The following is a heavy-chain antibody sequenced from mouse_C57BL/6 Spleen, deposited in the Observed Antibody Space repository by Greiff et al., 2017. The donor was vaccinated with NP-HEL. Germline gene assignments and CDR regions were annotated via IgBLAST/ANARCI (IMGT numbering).Heavy chain of an antibody. CDR3: ARGYDDSGYDAMDY. CDR2: IYPGSGST. J-gene: IGHJ4*01. D-gene: IGHD2-14*01. CDR1: GYTFTSYW. Sequence: QVQLQQPGAELVKPGASVKMSCKASGYTFTSYWITWVKQRPGQGLEWIGDIYPGSGSTNYNEKFKSKATLTADTSSSTAYMQLSSLTYEDSAVYYGARGYDDSGYDAMDYWGQGTSVTVSS. V-gene: IGHV1-55*01.